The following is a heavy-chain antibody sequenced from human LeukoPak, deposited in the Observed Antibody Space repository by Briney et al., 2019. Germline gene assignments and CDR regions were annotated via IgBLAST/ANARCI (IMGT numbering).Heavy chain of an antibody. CDR3: ARGTPLYGSDV. CDR1: GGSFSGYS. CDR2: ISHSGST. Sequence: PSETLSLTCAVYGGSFSGYSWSWIRQPPGKGLEWIAEISHSGSTNYNPSLKSRVTISVDTSKNQFSLKLSSVTAADTAVYYCARGTPLYGSDVWGQGTTVTVSS. V-gene: IGHV4-34*01. J-gene: IGHJ6*02.